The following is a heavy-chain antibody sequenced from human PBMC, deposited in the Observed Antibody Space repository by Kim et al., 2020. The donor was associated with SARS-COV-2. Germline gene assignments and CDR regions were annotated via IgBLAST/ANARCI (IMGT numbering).Heavy chain of an antibody. J-gene: IGHJ6*02. CDR1: GGSISSYY. V-gene: IGHV4-59*08. CDR2: IYYSGST. Sequence: SETLSLTCTVSGGSISSYYWSWIRQPPGKGLEWIGYIYYSGSTNYNPSLKSRVTISVDTSKNQFSLKLSSVTAADTAVYYCARLQAGGQQLALYYYYGMDVWGQGTTVTASS. CDR3: ARLQAGGQQLALYYYYGMDV. D-gene: IGHD6-13*01.